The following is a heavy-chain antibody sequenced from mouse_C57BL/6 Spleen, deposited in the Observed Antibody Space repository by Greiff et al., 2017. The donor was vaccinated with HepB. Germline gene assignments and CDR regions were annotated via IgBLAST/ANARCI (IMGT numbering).Heavy chain of an antibody. CDR2: ISGGGGNT. Sequence: DVMLVESGGGLVKPGGSLKLSCAASGFTFSSYTMSWVRQTPEKRLEWVATISGGGGNTYYPDSVKGRFTISRDNAKNTLYLQMSSLRSEDTALYYCARRGTAQATFAYWGQGTLVTVSA. V-gene: IGHV5-9*01. CDR3: ARRGTAQATFAY. J-gene: IGHJ3*01. CDR1: GFTFSSYT. D-gene: IGHD3-2*02.